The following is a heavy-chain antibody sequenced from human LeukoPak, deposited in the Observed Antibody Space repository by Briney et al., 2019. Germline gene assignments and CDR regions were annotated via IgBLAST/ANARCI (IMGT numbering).Heavy chain of an antibody. V-gene: IGHV1-69*01. J-gene: IGHJ4*02. CDR2: ILPIFRTT. D-gene: IGHD2-2*01. CDR1: GGTFRNYP. CDR3: AICSSTWSGDRPDS. Sequence: ASVKVSCKASGGTFRNYPISWVRQAPGQGLEWMGGILPIFRTTNYAEKFQGRVTITADESTTTAYLELNSLRSEDTAVYYCAICSSTWSGDRPDSWGQGSLVTVSS.